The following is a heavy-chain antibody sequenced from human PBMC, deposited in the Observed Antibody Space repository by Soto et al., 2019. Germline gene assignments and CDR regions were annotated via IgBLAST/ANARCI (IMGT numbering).Heavy chain of an antibody. D-gene: IGHD2-2*01. CDR3: ARGRGSTGYLGREHYFDY. CDR1: GFSVTNNY. CDR2: IDIGGNT. Sequence: EVQVVESGGGLVQPGGSLRLSCEASGFSVTNNYMKWVRQAPGKGLEWVSIIDIGGNTYYADSVKDRFTISRDNSRNTLYVHMDSLRAEDTAVYYCARGRGSTGYLGREHYFDYWGQGTLVTVSP. V-gene: IGHV3-66*01. J-gene: IGHJ4*02.